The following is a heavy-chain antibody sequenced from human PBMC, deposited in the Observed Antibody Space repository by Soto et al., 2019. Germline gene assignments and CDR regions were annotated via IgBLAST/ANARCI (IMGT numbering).Heavy chain of an antibody. J-gene: IGHJ5*02. CDR1: GYTFTSYG. D-gene: IGHD6-19*01. CDR3: ARDPSIAVAAIRFDP. V-gene: IGHV1-18*01. CDR2: ISAYNGNT. Sequence: GASVKVSCKASGYTFTSYGISWVRQAPGQGLEWMGWISAYNGNTNYAQKLQGRVTMTTDTSTSTAYMELRSLRSDDTAVYYCARDPSIAVAAIRFDPWGQGTLVTVSS.